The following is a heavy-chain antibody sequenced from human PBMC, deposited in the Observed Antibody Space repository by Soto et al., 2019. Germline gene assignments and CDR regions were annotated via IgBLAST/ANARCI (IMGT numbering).Heavy chain of an antibody. V-gene: IGHV1-69*13. CDR3: ASTPPYSGSYYYYGMDV. Sequence: SVKVSCKASGGTFSSYAISWVRQAPGQGLEWMGGIIPIFGTANYAQKFQGRVTITADESTSTAYMELSSLRSEDTAVYYCASTPPYSGSYYYYGMDVWGQGTTVTVSS. J-gene: IGHJ6*02. D-gene: IGHD1-26*01. CDR1: GGTFSSYA. CDR2: IIPIFGTA.